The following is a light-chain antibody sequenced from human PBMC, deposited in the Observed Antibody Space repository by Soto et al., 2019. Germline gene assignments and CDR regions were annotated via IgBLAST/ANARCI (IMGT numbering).Light chain of an antibody. CDR2: KVS. CDR1: QSLVHSDGIAY. J-gene: IGKJ5*01. V-gene: IGKV2-30*02. CDR3: MQGTHWRIT. Sequence: DVVMTQSPLSLPVTLGQPASISCRSNQSLVHSDGIAYFSWFQQRPGRSPRRLIYKVSNRDSGVPARFSGIGSGTDFAINISRVEAEDVGVYYCMQGTHWRITFGQGTRLESK.